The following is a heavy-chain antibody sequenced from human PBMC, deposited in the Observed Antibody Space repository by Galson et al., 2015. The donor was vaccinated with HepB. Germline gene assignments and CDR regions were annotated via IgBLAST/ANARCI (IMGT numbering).Heavy chain of an antibody. V-gene: IGHV3-33*01. D-gene: IGHD1-26*01. J-gene: IGHJ4*02. CDR1: GFTFRSYA. CDR2: IWYDGTST. CDR3: AREKIVGAYVGKDY. Sequence: SLRLSCAASGFTFRSYAMHWVRQAPGKGLEWVAFIWYDGTSTYYEDSEKGRFTISRDTSNNTVYLQMNSLRVGDTAVYYCAREKIVGAYVGKDYWGQGTLVTVSS.